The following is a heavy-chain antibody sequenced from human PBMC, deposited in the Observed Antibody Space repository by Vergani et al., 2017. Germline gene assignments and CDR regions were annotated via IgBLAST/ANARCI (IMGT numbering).Heavy chain of an antibody. Sequence: EVQLVESGGGLVQPGGSLRLSCAASGFTFSSYEMNWVRQAPGKGLEWVSYISSSGSTIYYADSVKGRVTSSRDNAKNSLYLQMNSLRAEDTAVYYCARCSSTSCYTGYMDVWGKGTTVTVSS. V-gene: IGHV3-48*03. D-gene: IGHD2-2*02. CDR2: ISSSGSTI. CDR1: GFTFSSYE. J-gene: IGHJ6*03. CDR3: ARCSSTSCYTGYMDV.